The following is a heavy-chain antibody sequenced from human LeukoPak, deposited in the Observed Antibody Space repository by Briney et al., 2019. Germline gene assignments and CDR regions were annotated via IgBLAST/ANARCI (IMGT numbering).Heavy chain of an antibody. J-gene: IGHJ4*02. CDR2: FDPEDGET. D-gene: IGHD1-26*01. V-gene: IGHV1-24*01. Sequence: ASVKVSCKVSGYTLTELSMHWVRQAPGKGLEWMGGFDPEDGETIYAQKFQGRVTMTEDASTDTAYMELSSLRSEDTAVYYCATAPNSWGAGHYWGQGTLSPSPQ. CDR1: GYTLTELS. CDR3: ATAPNSWGAGHY.